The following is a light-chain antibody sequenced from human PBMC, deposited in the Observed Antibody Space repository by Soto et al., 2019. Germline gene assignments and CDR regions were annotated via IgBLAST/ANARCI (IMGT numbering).Light chain of an antibody. J-gene: IGLJ1*01. V-gene: IGLV1-40*01. CDR3: QSYDSSLSRV. Sequence: QSVLTQPPSVSGAPGQKITISCTGSSSNIGAGYDVHWYRQFPGAAPKLLISGDNNRPSGVPDRFSGSKSGTSVSLAITGLQAEDEADYYCQSYDSSLSRVFGTGTKVTVL. CDR1: SSNIGAGYD. CDR2: GDN.